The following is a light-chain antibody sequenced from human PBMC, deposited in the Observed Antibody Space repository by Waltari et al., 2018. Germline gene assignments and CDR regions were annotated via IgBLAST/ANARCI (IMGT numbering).Light chain of an antibody. CDR3: QQYYSNIFT. J-gene: IGKJ3*01. CDR1: QSVLYRSYSKNN. Sequence: DIVVTQSPDSLAASLGGRAPINCKSSQSVLYRSYSKNNLARYQQKPGKPPKLLIYCASTRGGGVPARFSGSGSGTDFTLTINSLQAEDVAVYYCQQYYSNIFTFGPGTKVDLK. V-gene: IGKV4-1*01. CDR2: CAS.